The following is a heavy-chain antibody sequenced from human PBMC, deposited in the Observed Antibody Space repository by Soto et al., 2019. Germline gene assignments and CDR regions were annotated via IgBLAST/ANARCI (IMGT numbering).Heavy chain of an antibody. CDR1: GYTFSNYG. CDR2: ISANNGIT. CDR3: ARDLIAAAGNDY. D-gene: IGHD6-13*01. J-gene: IGHJ4*02. Sequence: ASVKVSCKASGYTFSNYGISWVRQAPGQGLEWMGWISANNGITNCAQKVQGRVTMTTDTSTSTAYMELRSLRSDDTAVYYCARDLIAAAGNDYWGQGTLVTVSS. V-gene: IGHV1-18*04.